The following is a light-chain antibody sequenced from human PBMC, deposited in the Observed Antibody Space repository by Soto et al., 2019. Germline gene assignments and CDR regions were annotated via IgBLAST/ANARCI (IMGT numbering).Light chain of an antibody. CDR3: SSYTSSSIL. CDR2: EVT. V-gene: IGLV2-14*01. J-gene: IGLJ1*01. Sequence: QSVLTQPASVSGSPGQSITISCTGTSSDVGGYNYVSWYQQHPGKAPQLMIYEVTNRPSGVSNRFSGSKSGNTASLTISGLQAEDEADYYCSSYTSSSILFGTGTKLTVL. CDR1: SSDVGGYNY.